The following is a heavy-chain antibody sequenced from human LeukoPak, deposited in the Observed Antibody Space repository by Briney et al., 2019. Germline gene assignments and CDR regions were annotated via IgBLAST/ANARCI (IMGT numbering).Heavy chain of an antibody. CDR3: ARDPALGYTSGWYNWFDP. Sequence: ASVKVSCKASGYTFTSYGISWVRQAPGQGLEWMGWISAYNGNTNYAQKLQGRVTMTTNTSTSTAYMELRSLRSDDTAVYYCARDPALGYTSGWYNWFDPWGQGTLVTVSS. CDR1: GYTFTSYG. J-gene: IGHJ5*02. CDR2: ISAYNGNT. D-gene: IGHD6-19*01. V-gene: IGHV1-18*01.